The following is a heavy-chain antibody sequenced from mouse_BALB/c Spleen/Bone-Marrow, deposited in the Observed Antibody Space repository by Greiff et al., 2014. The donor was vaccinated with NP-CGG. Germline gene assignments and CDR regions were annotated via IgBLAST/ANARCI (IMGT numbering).Heavy chain of an antibody. CDR3: ARNGNYGAWFAY. CDR1: GFNIKDNY. D-gene: IGHD2-1*01. CDR2: IDPANGNT. J-gene: IGHJ3*01. V-gene: IGHV14-3*02. Sequence: VQLQQPGAELVKPGASVKLSCTASGFNIKDNYMHWVKQRPEQGLEWIGRIDPANGNTKYDPKFQGKATITADTSSNTAYLQLSSLTSEDTAVYYCARNGNYGAWFAYWGQGTLVTVSA.